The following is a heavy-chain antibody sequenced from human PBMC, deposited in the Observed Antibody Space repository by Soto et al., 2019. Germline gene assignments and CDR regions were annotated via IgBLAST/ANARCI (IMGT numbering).Heavy chain of an antibody. CDR2: ISASGGST. CDR3: AKGQNSGTYRFYFDY. CDR1: GITLSSYA. J-gene: IGHJ4*02. V-gene: IGHV3-23*01. Sequence: GGSLGLGCAASGITLSSYAMSGVRQAPGKGPEWVSGISASGGSTSYADSVKGRFTISRDNSKNTLYLQMNSLRADDTAVYHCAKGQNSGTYRFYFDYWGQGALVTVSS. D-gene: IGHD1-26*01.